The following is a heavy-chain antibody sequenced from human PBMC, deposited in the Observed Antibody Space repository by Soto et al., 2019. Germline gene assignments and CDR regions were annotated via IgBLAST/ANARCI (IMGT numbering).Heavy chain of an antibody. Sequence: SETLSLTCTVSGASISGYSWSWIRKSAGKGLEWIGRIYATGTTDYNPSLKSRVMMSVDTSKKQFLLKLRSVTAAETAAYYCVRGGRKTFLHWFDPWGQGMSVTVSS. CDR3: VRGGRKTFLHWFDP. J-gene: IGHJ5*02. D-gene: IGHD1-1*01. V-gene: IGHV4-4*07. CDR1: GASISGYS. CDR2: IYATGTT.